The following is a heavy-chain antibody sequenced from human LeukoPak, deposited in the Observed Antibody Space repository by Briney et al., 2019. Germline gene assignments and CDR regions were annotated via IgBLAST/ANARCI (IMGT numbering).Heavy chain of an antibody. CDR1: GYTFTSYG. Sequence: ASVKVSCKASGYTFTSYGISWVRQAPGQGLEWMGWISAYNGNTNYAQKLQGRVTMTTGTSTSTAYMELRSLRSDDTAVYYCARQLVTGYSYGFYGYWGQGTLVTVSS. V-gene: IGHV1-18*01. J-gene: IGHJ4*02. CDR2: ISAYNGNT. CDR3: ARQLVTGYSYGFYGY. D-gene: IGHD5-18*01.